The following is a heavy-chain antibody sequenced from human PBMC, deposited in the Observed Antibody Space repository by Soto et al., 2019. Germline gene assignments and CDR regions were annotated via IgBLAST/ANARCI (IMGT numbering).Heavy chain of an antibody. D-gene: IGHD3-10*01. CDR2: INPDSGST. Sequence: QVLLLQSGAEVKKPGTSVNVSCTASGYSFTAYYMQWVRQAPGQGLEWMGRINPDSGSTSYAQNFQGRVTMTTDTPTRTVYMEVRSLTSEDTAMYYCARGHGNNNNVRDNYYYALDVWGLGTTVTVSS. CDR3: ARGHGNNNNVRDNYYYALDV. CDR1: GYSFTAYY. J-gene: IGHJ6*02. V-gene: IGHV1-46*01.